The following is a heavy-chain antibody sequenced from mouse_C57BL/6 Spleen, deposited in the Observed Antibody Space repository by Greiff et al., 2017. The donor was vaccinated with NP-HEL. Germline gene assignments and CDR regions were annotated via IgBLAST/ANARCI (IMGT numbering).Heavy chain of an antibody. V-gene: IGHV3-6*01. J-gene: IGHJ4*01. Sequence: EVQLQESGPGLVKPSQSLSLTCSVTGYSITSGYYWNWLRQFPGNKLEWMGYISYDGSNNYNPSLKNRISITRDTSKNQFFLKLNSVTTEDTATYYCARDHYYAMDYWGQGTSVTVSS. CDR1: GYSITSGYY. CDR2: ISYDGSN. CDR3: ARDHYYAMDY.